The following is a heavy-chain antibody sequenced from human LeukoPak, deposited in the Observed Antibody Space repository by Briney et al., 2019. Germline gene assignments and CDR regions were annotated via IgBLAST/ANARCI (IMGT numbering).Heavy chain of an antibody. CDR1: GFSVSSNY. Sequence: GGSLRLSCAASGFSVSSNYMSWVRQAPGKGLECVSVIYSDGSTYYADSVKGRFTISRDYSKNTLFLQVNSLRAEDTAVYYCARVYYYGSGSFSFDYWGQGTLVTVSS. D-gene: IGHD3-10*01. J-gene: IGHJ4*02. CDR2: IYSDGST. V-gene: IGHV3-66*01. CDR3: ARVYYYGSGSFSFDY.